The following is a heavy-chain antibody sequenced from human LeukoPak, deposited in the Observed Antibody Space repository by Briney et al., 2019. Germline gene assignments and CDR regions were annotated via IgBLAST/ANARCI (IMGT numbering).Heavy chain of an antibody. CDR1: GYNFTSYC. D-gene: IGHD1-26*01. Sequence: GESLKISCKGSGYNFTSYCIGWVRQMPGKGLEWMGIIYPGDSDTRYSTSFQGQVTISADKSISTAYLQWSRLKASDTAMYYCARHGTMANVPQHWGQGTLVTVSS. J-gene: IGHJ1*01. CDR2: IYPGDSDT. CDR3: ARHGTMANVPQH. V-gene: IGHV5-51*01.